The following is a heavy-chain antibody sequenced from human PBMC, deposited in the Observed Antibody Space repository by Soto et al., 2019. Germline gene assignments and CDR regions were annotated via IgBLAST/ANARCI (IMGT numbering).Heavy chain of an antibody. Sequence: GGSLRLSCAASGFTFSSYAMSWVRQAPGKGLEWVSAISGSGGSTYYRDSVKGRFTNSRDNSKNPPYLQMSSLRAEDTAVYYCAKDSSSSYPSPFKYWGQGTLVTVSS. D-gene: IGHD6-13*01. CDR2: ISGSGGST. CDR1: GFTFSSYA. CDR3: AKDSSSSYPSPFKY. V-gene: IGHV3-23*01. J-gene: IGHJ4*02.